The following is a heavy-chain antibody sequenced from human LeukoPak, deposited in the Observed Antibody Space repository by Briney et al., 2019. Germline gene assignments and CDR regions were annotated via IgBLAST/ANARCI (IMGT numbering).Heavy chain of an antibody. V-gene: IGHV5-51*01. CDR3: ATLRGGDSPGT. CDR2: IYPGDSDT. J-gene: IGHJ5*02. Sequence: GESLKISCKGPGYSFTSFWIGWVRQMPGKGLEWMGIIYPGDSDTSYSPSFQGQVTISADKSISTAYLQWSSLKAWDTAMYYCATLRGGDSPGTWGQGTLATVSS. CDR1: GYSFTSFW. D-gene: IGHD2-21*02.